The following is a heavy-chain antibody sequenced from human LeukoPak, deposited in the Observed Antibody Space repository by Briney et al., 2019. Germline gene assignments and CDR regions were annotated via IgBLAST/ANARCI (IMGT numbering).Heavy chain of an antibody. V-gene: IGHV4-34*01. D-gene: IGHD2-2*02. J-gene: IGHJ4*02. CDR3: AGAPLYCSSTSCYSGANFDY. CDR1: GGSFSGYY. CDR2: INHSGST. Sequence: PSETLSLTCAVYGGSFSGYYWSWIRQPPGKGLEWIGEINHSGSTNYNPSLKSRVTISVDTSKNQFSLKLSSVTAADTAVYYCAGAPLYCSSTSCYSGANFDYWGQGTLVTVSS.